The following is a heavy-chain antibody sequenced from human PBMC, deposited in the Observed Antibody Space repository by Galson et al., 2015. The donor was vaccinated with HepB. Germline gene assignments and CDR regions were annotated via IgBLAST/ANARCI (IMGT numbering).Heavy chain of an antibody. V-gene: IGHV1-69*13. Sequence: SVKVSCKASGGIFRSYIFTWVRQAPGQGLEWMGGVIPILETTNYAQKFQGRVTITADESTRTVYMDLSSLRSNDTAVYYCASSYQNYMDVWGTGTTVTVSS. CDR2: VIPILETT. CDR1: GGIFRSYI. CDR3: ASSYQNYMDV. D-gene: IGHD2-2*01. J-gene: IGHJ6*03.